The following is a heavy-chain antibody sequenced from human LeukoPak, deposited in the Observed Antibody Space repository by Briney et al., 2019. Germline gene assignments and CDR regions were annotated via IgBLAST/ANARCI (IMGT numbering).Heavy chain of an antibody. D-gene: IGHD3-9*01. CDR2: IYHSGST. V-gene: IGHV4-39*07. Sequence: SETLSLTCTVSGGSISSSSYYWGWIRQPPGKGLEWIGEIYHSGSTNYNPSLKSRVTISVDKSKNQFSLKLSSVTAADTAVYYCARDRNYDILDYWGQGTLVTVSS. CDR1: GGSISSSSYY. CDR3: ARDRNYDILDY. J-gene: IGHJ4*02.